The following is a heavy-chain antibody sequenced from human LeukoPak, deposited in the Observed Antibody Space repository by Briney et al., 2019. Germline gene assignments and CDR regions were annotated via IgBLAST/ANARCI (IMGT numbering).Heavy chain of an antibody. CDR3: ARSSYSSSSSV. Sequence: GGSLRLSCAVSGFTFSGFWMSWSRQAPGKGPEWVASINSDGSEGYYADVVKGRFTISRDNAKNSLYLQINSLRAEDTAVYYCARSSYSSSSSVWGQGTMVTVSS. CDR1: GFTFSGFW. V-gene: IGHV3-7*03. CDR2: INSDGSEG. J-gene: IGHJ3*01. D-gene: IGHD6-6*01.